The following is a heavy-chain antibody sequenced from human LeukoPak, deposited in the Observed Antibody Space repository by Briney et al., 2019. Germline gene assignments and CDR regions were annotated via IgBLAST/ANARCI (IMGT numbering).Heavy chain of an antibody. CDR3: ARLVDYYDSSGYFDY. D-gene: IGHD3-22*01. J-gene: IGHJ4*02. CDR2: IYYSGST. Sequence: SETLSLTCTVSGGSINSYSYYWGWIRQPPGRGLEWIGSIYYSGSTYYNPSLKSRVTMSVDTSRNQFSLKLNSVTAADTAVYYCARLVDYYDSSGYFDYWGQGTLVTVSS. CDR1: GGSINSYSYY. V-gene: IGHV4-39*01.